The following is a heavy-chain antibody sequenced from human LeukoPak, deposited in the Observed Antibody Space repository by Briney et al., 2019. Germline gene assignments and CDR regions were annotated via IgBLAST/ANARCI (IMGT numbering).Heavy chain of an antibody. D-gene: IGHD3-10*01. Sequence: GGSLRLSCAASGFTFSSYSLNWVRQAPGKGLEFVAFISSSSITIYYAESVKGRFTISRDNAEKSLYLQMNSLRAEDTAVYYCARARGGSSSAIDYWGQGTLVTVSS. V-gene: IGHV3-48*04. J-gene: IGHJ4*02. CDR2: ISSSSITI. CDR1: GFTFSSYS. CDR3: ARARGGSSSAIDY.